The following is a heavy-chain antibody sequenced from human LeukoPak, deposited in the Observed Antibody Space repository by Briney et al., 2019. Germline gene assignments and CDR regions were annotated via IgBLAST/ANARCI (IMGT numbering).Heavy chain of an antibody. CDR3: ATEKYCTSSTCLYHFQY. CDR2: IKQDGSER. V-gene: IGHV3-7*01. Sequence: GGSLRLSCAASGFTFRSYWMTWVLQAPGKGLEWVANIKQDGSERNYVDSVEGRFTISRDNAKNSLYLQMNSLRVEDTAVYYCATEKYCTSSTCLYHFQYWGQGTLVTVSS. CDR1: GFTFRSYW. D-gene: IGHD2/OR15-2a*01. J-gene: IGHJ4*02.